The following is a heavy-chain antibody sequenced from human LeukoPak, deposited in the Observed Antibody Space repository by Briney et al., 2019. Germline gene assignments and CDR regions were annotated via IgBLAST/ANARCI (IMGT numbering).Heavy chain of an antibody. Sequence: ASVKVSCKASGYTFTGYYIHWVRQAPGQGLEWMGWINPSSGGTNYAQKFQGRVTMTRDTSISTAYMELSRLRSDDTAVYYCARVLERHFDYWGQGTLVTVSS. CDR3: ARVLERHFDY. V-gene: IGHV1-2*02. D-gene: IGHD1-1*01. J-gene: IGHJ4*02. CDR1: GYTFTGYY. CDR2: INPSSGGT.